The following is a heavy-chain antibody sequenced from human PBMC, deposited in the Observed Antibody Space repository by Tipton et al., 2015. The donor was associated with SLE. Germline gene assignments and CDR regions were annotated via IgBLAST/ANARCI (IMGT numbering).Heavy chain of an antibody. J-gene: IGHJ4*02. V-gene: IGHV4-34*01. D-gene: IGHD2-2*01. CDR1: GGSFSGYY. CDR2: INHSGST. Sequence: TLSLTCAVYGGSFSGYYWSWIRQPPGKGLEWIGEINHSGSTNYNPSLKSRVTISVDTSKNQFSLKLSSVTAADTAVYHCARAYAGDVDYWGQGTLVTVSS. CDR3: ARAYAGDVDY.